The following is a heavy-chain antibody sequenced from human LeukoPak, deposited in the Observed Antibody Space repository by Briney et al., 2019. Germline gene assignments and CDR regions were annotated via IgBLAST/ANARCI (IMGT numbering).Heavy chain of an antibody. CDR1: GFTFSSYA. V-gene: IGHV3-30*04. CDR3: AKDPSSGWYGFDY. J-gene: IGHJ4*02. CDR2: ISYDGSNK. D-gene: IGHD6-19*01. Sequence: LAGGSLRLSCAASGFTFSSYAMHWVRQAPGKGLEWVAVISYDGSNKYYADSVKGRFTISRDNSKNTLYLQMNSLRAEDTAVYYCAKDPSSGWYGFDYWGQGTLVTVSS.